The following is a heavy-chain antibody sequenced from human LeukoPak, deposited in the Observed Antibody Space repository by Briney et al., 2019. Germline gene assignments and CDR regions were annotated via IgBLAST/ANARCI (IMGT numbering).Heavy chain of an antibody. J-gene: IGHJ6*03. Sequence: SETLSLTCTVSGGSISSYYWSWIRQPAGKGLEWIGRIYTSGSTNYNPSLKSRVTMSVDTSKNQFSLTLSSVTAADTAVYYCARAGWGPYYYYYYYMDVWGKGTTVTVSS. D-gene: IGHD7-27*01. CDR2: IYTSGST. V-gene: IGHV4-4*07. CDR3: ARAGWGPYYYYYYYMDV. CDR1: GGSISSYY.